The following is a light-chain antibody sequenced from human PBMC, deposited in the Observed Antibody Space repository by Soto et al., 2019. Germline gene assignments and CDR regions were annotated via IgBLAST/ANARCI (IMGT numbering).Light chain of an antibody. Sequence: DIVMTQSPDSLAVSLGERATIDCKSSQSVFYNSSNKNYLAWYQQKPGQPPKLLISWASTRESGVPDRFSGSGSGTDFTLTISSLQAEDVAVYYCQQYYSTPLTFGPGTKVDIK. CDR3: QQYYSTPLT. J-gene: IGKJ3*01. V-gene: IGKV4-1*01. CDR1: QSVFYNSSNKNY. CDR2: WAS.